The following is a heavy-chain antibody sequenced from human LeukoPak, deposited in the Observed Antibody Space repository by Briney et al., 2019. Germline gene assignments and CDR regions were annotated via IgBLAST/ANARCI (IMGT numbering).Heavy chain of an antibody. CDR3: ARIKYSYGYRRVRYYMDV. CDR1: GGSFSGYY. D-gene: IGHD5-18*01. Sequence: SETLSLTCAVYGGSFSGYYWSWIRQPPGKGLEWIGEINHSGSTNYNPSLKSRVTISVDTSKNQFSLKLSSETAADTAVYCCARIKYSYGYRRVRYYMDVWGKGTTVTVSS. J-gene: IGHJ6*03. CDR2: INHSGST. V-gene: IGHV4-34*01.